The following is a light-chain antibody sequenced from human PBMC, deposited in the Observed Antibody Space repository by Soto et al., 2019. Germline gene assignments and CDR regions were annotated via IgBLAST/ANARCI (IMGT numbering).Light chain of an antibody. CDR3: QQNYRATPWT. CDR2: AAS. CDR1: QTISIW. Sequence: SQLTHSPSTLSGSVGYRVTITCRASQTISIWLSWYQQKPGKAPNNLINAASSLERGVASRFSGGGAGTDFTLNISSLQPDDFATYYCQQNYRATPWTFGQGTKVDIK. V-gene: IGKV1-5*01. J-gene: IGKJ1*01.